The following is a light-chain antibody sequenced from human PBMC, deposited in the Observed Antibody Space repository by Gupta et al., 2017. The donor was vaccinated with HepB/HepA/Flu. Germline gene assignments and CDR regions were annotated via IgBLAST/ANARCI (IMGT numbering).Light chain of an antibody. CDR2: DVY. CDR1: SSDVGGYNY. Sequence: SALTQPPSVSGSPGQSITISCTGTSSDVGGYNYASWYQQHPGKAPQLIIYDVYNRPSGVSNRFSGSKSGNKASLTISGLQAEDDADYYCSSYTSSNTYVFGTGTKVTVL. CDR3: SSYTSSNTYV. J-gene: IGLJ1*01. V-gene: IGLV2-14*03.